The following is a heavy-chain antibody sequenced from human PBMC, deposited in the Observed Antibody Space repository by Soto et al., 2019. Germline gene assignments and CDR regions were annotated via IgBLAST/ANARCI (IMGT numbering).Heavy chain of an antibody. Sequence: GGALRLSRAASGFTLSSYAMHWVRPAPGKGLEWVAVISYDGSNKYYADSVKGRFTISRDNSKNTLYLQMNSLRAEDTAVYYCARVPSSSGRAHFDYWGQGTLVTVSS. CDR3: ARVPSSSGRAHFDY. D-gene: IGHD2-15*01. CDR2: ISYDGSNK. J-gene: IGHJ4*02. V-gene: IGHV3-30-3*01. CDR1: GFTLSSYA.